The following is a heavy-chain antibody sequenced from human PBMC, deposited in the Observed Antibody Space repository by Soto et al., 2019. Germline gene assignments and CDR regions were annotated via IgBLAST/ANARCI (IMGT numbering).Heavy chain of an antibody. CDR1: GGTFSSYT. J-gene: IGHJ2*01. Sequence: QVQLVQSGAEVKKPGSSVKVSCKASGGTFSSYTISWVRQAPGQGLEWMGRIIPILGIANYAQKFQGRVTITADKSESTAYMELSSLRSEDTAVYYCASRPEQYFDWYWYFDLWGRGTLVTVSS. CDR2: IIPILGIA. CDR3: ASRPEQYFDWYWYFDL. V-gene: IGHV1-69*02. D-gene: IGHD3-9*01.